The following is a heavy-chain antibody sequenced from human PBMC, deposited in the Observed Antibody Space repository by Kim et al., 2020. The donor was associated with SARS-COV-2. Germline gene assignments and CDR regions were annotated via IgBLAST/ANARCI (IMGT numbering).Heavy chain of an antibody. CDR3: ARAPDIVVVVAATVAFDI. D-gene: IGHD2-15*01. Sequence: KSRVTISVDTSKNQFALKLSSVTAADTAVYYCARAPDIVVVVAATVAFDIWGQGTMVTVSS. V-gene: IGHV4-31*02. J-gene: IGHJ3*02.